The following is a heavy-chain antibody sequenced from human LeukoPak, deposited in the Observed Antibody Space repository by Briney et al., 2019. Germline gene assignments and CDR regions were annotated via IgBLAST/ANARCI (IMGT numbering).Heavy chain of an antibody. CDR3: AKEGLLGGYFFDL. CDR1: GFPFSRYS. CDR2: VSGRGGDRT. V-gene: IGHV3-23*01. D-gene: IGHD1-26*01. Sequence: PGGSLRLSCAASGFPFSRYSMAWVRQAPGRGLDWVSTVSGRGGDRTFYADSVKGRFTVSRDNSRDTVYLQMNNLGADDTAIYYCAKEGLLGGYFFDLWGQGAPVTVSS. J-gene: IGHJ4*02.